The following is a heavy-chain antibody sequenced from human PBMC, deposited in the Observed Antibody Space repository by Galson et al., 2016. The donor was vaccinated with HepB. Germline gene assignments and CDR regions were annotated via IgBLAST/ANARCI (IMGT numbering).Heavy chain of an antibody. CDR3: RAGAF. Sequence: SLRLSCAASGFNFSSYWMHWVRQVPGKGLLWVACIRTDGTVIHYADSVKGRFAISRDNSKNTVYLQMNSLRAEDTAVYYCRAGAFWGQGTLVTVSS. D-gene: IGHD6-13*01. CDR1: GFNFSSYW. CDR2: IRTDGTVI. V-gene: IGHV3-74*01. J-gene: IGHJ4*02.